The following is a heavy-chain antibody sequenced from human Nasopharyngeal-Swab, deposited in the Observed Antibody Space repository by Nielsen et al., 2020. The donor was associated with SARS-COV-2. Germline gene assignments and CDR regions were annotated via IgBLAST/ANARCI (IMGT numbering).Heavy chain of an antibody. V-gene: IGHV1-46*01. CDR2: INPTGGST. CDR3: ARDAGGFYTKDQPYFDY. D-gene: IGHD3-10*01. J-gene: IGHJ4*02. Sequence: ASVKVSCKASGYTFTNYYMHWVRQAPGQGLEWMGIINPTGGSTTFAQKFQGRVMMTRDTSTSTLYMELRGLRSEDTAVYFCARDAGGFYTKDQPYFDYWGQGSLVTVSS. CDR1: GYTFTNYY.